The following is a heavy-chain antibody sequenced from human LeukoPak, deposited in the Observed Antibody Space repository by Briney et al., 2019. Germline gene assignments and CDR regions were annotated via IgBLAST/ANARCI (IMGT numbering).Heavy chain of an antibody. D-gene: IGHD2-2*01. V-gene: IGHV1-69*04. CDR3: ARSADTVVVPAAPDDAFDI. J-gene: IGHJ3*02. CDR1: GGTFSSYA. CDR2: IIPILGIA. Sequence: SVKVSCKASGGTFSSYAISWVRQAPGQGLEWMGRIIPILGIANYAQKFQGRVTITADKSTSTAYMELSSLRSEDTAVYYCARSADTVVVPAAPDDAFDIWGQGTMVTVSS.